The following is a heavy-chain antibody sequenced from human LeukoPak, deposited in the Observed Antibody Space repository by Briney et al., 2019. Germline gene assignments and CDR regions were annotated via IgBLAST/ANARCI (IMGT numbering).Heavy chain of an antibody. D-gene: IGHD3-10*01. CDR3: ARGRPYWYGSVGNWFDP. CDR2: IYSGGST. J-gene: IGHJ5*02. Sequence: GGSLRLSCAASGFTFSNYWMSWLRQAPGKGLEWVSVIYSGGSTYYADSVKGRFTISRENSKNTLDLQMNSLRAEDTAVYYCARGRPYWYGSVGNWFDPWGQGTLVGVSS. CDR1: GFTFSNYW. V-gene: IGHV3-66*01.